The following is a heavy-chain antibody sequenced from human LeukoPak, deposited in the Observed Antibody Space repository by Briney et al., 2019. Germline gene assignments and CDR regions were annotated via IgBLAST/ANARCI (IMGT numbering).Heavy chain of an antibody. D-gene: IGHD1-26*01. CDR3: ARAGVGASRAFDI. V-gene: IGHV1-2*02. CDR2: INPNSGGT. J-gene: IGHJ3*02. Sequence: ASVNVSCKASGYTFTGYYMHWVRQAPGQGLEWMGWINPNSGGTNYAQKFQGRVTMTRDTSISTAYMELSRLRSDDTAVYYCARAGVGASRAFDIWGQGTMVTVSS. CDR1: GYTFTGYY.